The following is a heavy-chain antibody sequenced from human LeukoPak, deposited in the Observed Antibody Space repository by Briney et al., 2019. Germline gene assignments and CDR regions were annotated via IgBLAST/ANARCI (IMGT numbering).Heavy chain of an antibody. CDR2: ISAYNGNT. CDR3: ARSSSSWGIYHYGMDV. CDR1: GYTFTSYG. Sequence: ASVKVSCKASGYTFTSYGISWVRQAPGQGLEWMGWISAYNGNTNYAQKFQGRVTMTRNTSISTAYMELSSLRSEDTAVYYCARSSSSWGIYHYGMDVWGQGTTLTVAS. V-gene: IGHV1-18*01. J-gene: IGHJ6*02. D-gene: IGHD3-16*02.